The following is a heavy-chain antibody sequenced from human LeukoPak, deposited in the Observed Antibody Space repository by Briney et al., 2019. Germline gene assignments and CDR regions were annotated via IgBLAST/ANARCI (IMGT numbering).Heavy chain of an antibody. J-gene: IGHJ6*02. V-gene: IGHV3-48*01. CDR1: GFTFSTYS. CDR3: APEVGATIGYYYYGMDV. D-gene: IGHD1-26*01. CDR2: ISSTSSGM. Sequence: GGSLRLSCAASGFTFSTYSMNWVRQAPGKGLEWVSYISSTSSGMYYADSVKGRFTISRDNAKNSLYLQMNSLRAEDTAVYYCAPEVGATIGYYYYGMDVWGQGTTVTVSS.